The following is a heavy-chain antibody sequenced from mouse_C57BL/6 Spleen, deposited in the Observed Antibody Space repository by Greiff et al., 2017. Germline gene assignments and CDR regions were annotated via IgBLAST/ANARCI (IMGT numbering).Heavy chain of an antibody. D-gene: IGHD3-3*01. Sequence: EVQLQQSGPELVKPGASVKISCKASGYTFTDYYMNWVKQSHGKSLEWIGDINPNNGGTSYNQKFKGKATLTVDKSSSTAYMELRSLTSEDSAVYYCARKLGQGFDVWGTGTTVTVSS. CDR1: GYTFTDYY. CDR3: ARKLGQGFDV. V-gene: IGHV1-26*01. J-gene: IGHJ1*03. CDR2: INPNNGGT.